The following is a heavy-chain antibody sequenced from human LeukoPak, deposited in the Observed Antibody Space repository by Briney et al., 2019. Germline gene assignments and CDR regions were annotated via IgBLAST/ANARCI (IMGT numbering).Heavy chain of an antibody. CDR2: ISYDGSNK. J-gene: IGHJ4*02. CDR3: ARPADVLRFLEWLPIDY. D-gene: IGHD3-3*01. Sequence: GGSLRLSCAASGFTFSSYAMHWVRQAPGKGLEWVAVISYDGSNKYYADSVKGRFTISRDNSKNTLYLQMNSLRAEDTAVYYCARPADVLRFLEWLPIDYWGQGTLVTVSS. V-gene: IGHV3-30-3*01. CDR1: GFTFSSYA.